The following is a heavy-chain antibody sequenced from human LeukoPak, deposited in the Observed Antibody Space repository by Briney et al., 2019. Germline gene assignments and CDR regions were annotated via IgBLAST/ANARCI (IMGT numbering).Heavy chain of an antibody. CDR2: ISGSGDST. J-gene: IGHJ4*02. D-gene: IGHD3-10*01. Sequence: PGGSLRLSCAASGFTFTTYAMSWVRQAPGKGLEWVSAISGSGDSTTYADSAKGRFTISRDNSKNTLYLQMNSLRAEDTAVYYCAKAAIRGVIWYYFDDWGQGTLVTVSS. CDR1: GFTFTTYA. CDR3: AKAAIRGVIWYYFDD. V-gene: IGHV3-23*01.